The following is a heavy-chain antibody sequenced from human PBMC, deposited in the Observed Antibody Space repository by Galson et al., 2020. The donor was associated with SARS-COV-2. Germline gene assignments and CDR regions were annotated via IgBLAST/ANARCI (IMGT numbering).Heavy chain of an antibody. D-gene: IGHD2-21*02. CDR2: TSNKANSYTT. CDR1: GFTFSDHY. J-gene: IGHJ2*01. V-gene: IGHV3-72*01. Sequence: GGSLRLSCAASGFTFSDHYMDWVRQAPGKGLEWVGRTSNKANSYTTEYAASVKGRFTISREDSKNSLYLQMNGLKTEDTAVYYCARGAFCGCDCYSIWYFDLWGRGTLVTVSS. CDR3: ARGAFCGCDCYSIWYFDL.